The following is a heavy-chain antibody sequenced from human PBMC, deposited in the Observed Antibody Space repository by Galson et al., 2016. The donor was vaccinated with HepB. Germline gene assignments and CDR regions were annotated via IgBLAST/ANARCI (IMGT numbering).Heavy chain of an antibody. CDR3: GGGTTWLAGV. Sequence: SLRLSCAASGFTFSSYWMTWVRQAPGKGLEWVANIKPDGSEKYSVDSVKGRFTISRDNAENSLYLQMNSLRVEDTAVYYCGGGTTWLAGVWGHGTLVAVSS. CDR1: GFTFSSYW. V-gene: IGHV3-7*04. D-gene: IGHD5-12*01. CDR2: IKPDGSEK. J-gene: IGHJ4*01.